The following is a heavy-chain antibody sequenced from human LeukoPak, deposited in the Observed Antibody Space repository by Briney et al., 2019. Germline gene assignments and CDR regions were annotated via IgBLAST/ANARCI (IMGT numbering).Heavy chain of an antibody. J-gene: IGHJ4*02. Sequence: GGSLRLSCVASEFTFSSHAMNWVRQAPGKGLEWVSSISGGGESTYYADSVKGRFTVSRDNSKNTLYLQINSLRGEDTAVYYCAKGKYSSGGVPDYWGQGTLVTVS. CDR2: ISGGGEST. CDR1: EFTFSSHA. D-gene: IGHD6-19*01. CDR3: AKGKYSSGGVPDY. V-gene: IGHV3-23*01.